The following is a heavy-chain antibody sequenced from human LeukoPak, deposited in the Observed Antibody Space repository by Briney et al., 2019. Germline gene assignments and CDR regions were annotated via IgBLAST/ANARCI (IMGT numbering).Heavy chain of an antibody. CDR2: IKQDVTEK. J-gene: IGHJ4*02. V-gene: IGHV3-7*01. Sequence: PGGSLRLSCAASGFTFSSYWMSWVRQAPGKGLEWVAYIKQDVTEKYYVDSVKGRFSISRDNAKNSLYLQMNSLRAEDTAVYYCARESFTMIVGSFSNWGQGTLVTVSS. D-gene: IGHD3-22*01. CDR3: ARESFTMIVGSFSN. CDR1: GFTFSSYW.